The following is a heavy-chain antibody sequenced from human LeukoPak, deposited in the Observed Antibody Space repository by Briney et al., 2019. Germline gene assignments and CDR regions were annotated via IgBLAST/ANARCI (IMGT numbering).Heavy chain of an antibody. CDR2: ITSGDDSP. D-gene: IGHD3-16*01. Sequence: GGSLRLSCAASGFTFGTSAMSWVRQTPEKGLEWVSTITSGDDSPYYADSVKGRFTISRDNSNNMLYPQMNSLRAEDTAVYYCTKRGAYYVDYWGRGIPVTVSS. J-gene: IGHJ4*02. CDR3: TKRGAYYVDY. V-gene: IGHV3-23*01. CDR1: GFTFGTSA.